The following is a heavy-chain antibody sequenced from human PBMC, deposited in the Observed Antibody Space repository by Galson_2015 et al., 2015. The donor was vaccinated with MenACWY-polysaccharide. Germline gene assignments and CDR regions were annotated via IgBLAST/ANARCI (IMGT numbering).Heavy chain of an antibody. CDR3: AKGRDALDA. Sequence: SLRLSCAASGFPFRFSIYAMTWVRQAPGKGPEWVSDIDGDGANTNYADSVKGRFTVSRDNSQNTVYLQMNSLRAGDTAVYYCAKGRDALDAWGQGAMVTVS. CDR1: GFPFRFSIYA. J-gene: IGHJ3*01. V-gene: IGHV3-23*01. CDR2: IDGDGANT.